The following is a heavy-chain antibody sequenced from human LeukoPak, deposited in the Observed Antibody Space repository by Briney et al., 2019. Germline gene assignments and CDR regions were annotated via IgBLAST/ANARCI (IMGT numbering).Heavy chain of an antibody. CDR3: ARGRSGSYGFFDY. CDR1: GFTFSTSW. D-gene: IGHD3-10*01. J-gene: IGHJ4*02. Sequence: PGGSQRLSCEGSGFTFSTSWMHWVRQAPGKGLVWVSRIDSDGSRITYADSVKGRFTISRGNAKNTVYLQMNSLRAEDTAVYYCARGRSGSYGFFDYWSLGNLVTVSS. CDR2: IDSDGSRI. V-gene: IGHV3-74*03.